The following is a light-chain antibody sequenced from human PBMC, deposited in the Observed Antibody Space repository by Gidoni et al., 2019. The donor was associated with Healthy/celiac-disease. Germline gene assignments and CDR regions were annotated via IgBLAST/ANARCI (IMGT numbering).Light chain of an antibody. Sequence: DIQMTQSPSSLSASVGDRVTITCRASQSISSYLNWYQQKPGKAPKLLIYAASSLQSGVTSRLSGSGSGTDFTLTISSLQPEDFATYYCQQSYSTPHTFGGGTKVEIK. CDR1: QSISSY. V-gene: IGKV1-39*01. J-gene: IGKJ4*01. CDR2: AAS. CDR3: QQSYSTPHT.